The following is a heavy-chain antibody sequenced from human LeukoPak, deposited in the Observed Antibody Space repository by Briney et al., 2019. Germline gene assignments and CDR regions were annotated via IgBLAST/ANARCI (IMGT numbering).Heavy chain of an antibody. V-gene: IGHV3-23*01. D-gene: IGHD2-15*01. Sequence: PGGSLRLSCAASGLTFSSYAMSWVRQAPGKGLEWVSSIGGSGDSTYYADSVKGRITISRDNSKNTLYLQMNSLRAEDTAVYYCAKGGWSVCSGGSCYSHDAFDIWGQGTMVTVSS. J-gene: IGHJ3*02. CDR1: GLTFSSYA. CDR3: AKGGWSVCSGGSCYSHDAFDI. CDR2: IGGSGDST.